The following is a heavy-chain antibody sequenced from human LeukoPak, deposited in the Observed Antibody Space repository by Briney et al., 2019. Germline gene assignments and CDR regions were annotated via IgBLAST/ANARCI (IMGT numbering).Heavy chain of an antibody. CDR2: IKQDGSEK. D-gene: IGHD3-3*01. J-gene: IGHJ4*02. V-gene: IGHV3-7*01. CDR1: GFTFSSYW. Sequence: GGSLRLSCAASGFTFSSYWMSWVSQAPGKGLEWVANIKQDGSEKYYVDSVKGRFTISRDNAKNSLYLQMNSLRAEDTAVYYCARDTTIFGVVTTSFDYWGQGTLVTVSS. CDR3: ARDTTIFGVVTTSFDY.